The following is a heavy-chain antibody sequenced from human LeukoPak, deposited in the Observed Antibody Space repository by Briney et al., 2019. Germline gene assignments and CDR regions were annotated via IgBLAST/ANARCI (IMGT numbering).Heavy chain of an antibody. J-gene: IGHJ5*02. Sequence: GGSLRLSCEASGFTFSSFAMTWVRQAPGKGLEWVSSITGSHGRTYNTDSVKGRFTISRDNSQNTLYLQMNSLRAEDTAVYYCTKDPNGDYVGAFDPWGQETLVTVSS. CDR2: ITGSHGRT. D-gene: IGHD4-17*01. CDR3: TKDPNGDYVGAFDP. V-gene: IGHV3-23*01. CDR1: GFTFSSFA.